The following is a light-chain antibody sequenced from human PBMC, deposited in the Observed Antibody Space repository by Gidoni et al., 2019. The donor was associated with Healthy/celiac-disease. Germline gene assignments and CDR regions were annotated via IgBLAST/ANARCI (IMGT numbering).Light chain of an antibody. CDR2: DVS. J-gene: IGLJ3*02. V-gene: IGLV2-14*01. Sequence: QSALTQPASVSGSPGPSITISCTGTSSDVGGYNYVSWYQQNPGKAPKLMIYDVSNRPSGVSNRFSGSKSGNTASLTISGLQAEDEADYYCSSYTSSSTHWVFGGGTKLTVL. CDR3: SSYTSSSTHWV. CDR1: SSDVGGYNY.